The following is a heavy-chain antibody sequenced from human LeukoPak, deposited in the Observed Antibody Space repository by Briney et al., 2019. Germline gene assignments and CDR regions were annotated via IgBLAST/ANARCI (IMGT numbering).Heavy chain of an antibody. CDR1: GFTFSTYG. CDR3: ARDRGRDFDWLPYNWFDP. Sequence: AGGSLRLSCSASGFTFSTYGMHWVRQAPGKGLEWVAVITYDGSTEFYADSVKGRFTISRDNSKNTLYLQMNSLRAEDTAVYYCARDRGRDFDWLPYNWFDPWGQGTLVTVSS. CDR2: ITYDGSTE. V-gene: IGHV3-30*03. D-gene: IGHD3-9*01. J-gene: IGHJ5*02.